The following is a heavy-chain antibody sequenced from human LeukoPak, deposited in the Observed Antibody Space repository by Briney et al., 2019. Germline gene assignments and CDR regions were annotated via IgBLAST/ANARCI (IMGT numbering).Heavy chain of an antibody. V-gene: IGHV4-59*12. CDR2: IYYSGST. CDR1: GGSISSYY. Sequence: SETLSLTCTVSGGSISSYYWSWIRQPPGEGLEWIGYIYYSGSTNYNPSLKSRVTMSVDTAKNQFSLKVSSVTAADTAVYYCARARGYCSGGRCYLVDYWGQGTLVTVSS. D-gene: IGHD2-15*01. J-gene: IGHJ4*02. CDR3: ARARGYCSGGRCYLVDY.